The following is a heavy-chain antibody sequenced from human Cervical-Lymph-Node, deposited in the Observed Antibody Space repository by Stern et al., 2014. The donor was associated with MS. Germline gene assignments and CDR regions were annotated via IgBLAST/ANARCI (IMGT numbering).Heavy chain of an antibody. J-gene: IGHJ4*02. V-gene: IGHV3-7*01. Sequence: EVQLVQSGGGLVQPGGSLRLSCAASGFTFSSYWISWVRQAPGKVLEWVANIKQDGSEKYYVDSVKGRFTISRDNAKNSLYLQMNSLRAEDTAVYYCARRLQPFDYWGQGTLVTVSS. CDR2: IKQDGSEK. CDR3: ARRLQPFDY. CDR1: GFTFSSYW. D-gene: IGHD5-24*01.